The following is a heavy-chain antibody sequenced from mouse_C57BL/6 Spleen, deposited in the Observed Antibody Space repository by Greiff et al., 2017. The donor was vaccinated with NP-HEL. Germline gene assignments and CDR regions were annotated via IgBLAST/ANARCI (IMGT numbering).Heavy chain of an antibody. CDR2: INPNYGTT. CDR1: GYSFTDYN. J-gene: IGHJ3*01. V-gene: IGHV1-39*01. D-gene: IGHD1-2*01. Sequence: VQLKESGPELVKPGASVKISCKASGYSFTDYNMNWVKQSNGKSLEWIGVINPNYGTTSYNQKFKGKATLTVDQSSSTAYMQLNSLTSEDSAVYYCARSSLLRPGDGFAYWGQGTLVTVSA. CDR3: ARSSLLRPGDGFAY.